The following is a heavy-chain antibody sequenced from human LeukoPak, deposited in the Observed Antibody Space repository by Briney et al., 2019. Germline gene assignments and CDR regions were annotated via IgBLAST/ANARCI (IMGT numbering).Heavy chain of an antibody. Sequence: PSETPSLTCTVSGGSISSGNYYWSWIRQPAGKGLEWIGRIYTSGSTNYNPSLKSRVTISVDTSKNQFSLKLSSVTAADTAVYYCAREPQWELTRPYYFDYWGQGTLVTVSS. J-gene: IGHJ4*02. CDR1: GGSISSGNYY. CDR3: AREPQWELTRPYYFDY. D-gene: IGHD1-26*01. V-gene: IGHV4-61*02. CDR2: IYTSGST.